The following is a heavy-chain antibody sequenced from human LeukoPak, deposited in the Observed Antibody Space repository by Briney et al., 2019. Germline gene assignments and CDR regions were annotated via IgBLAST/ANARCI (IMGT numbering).Heavy chain of an antibody. V-gene: IGHV3-48*03. CDR3: AELGITMIGGV. J-gene: IGHJ6*04. CDR1: GFTLSSYE. Sequence: AGGSLRLSCAASGFTLSSYEMNWVRQARGKGLEWVSYISSSGSTIYYADSVNGRFTISRDNTKNSLYLQMNSLRAEDTAVYYCAELGITMIGGVWGKGTTVTISS. CDR2: ISSSGSTI. D-gene: IGHD3-10*02.